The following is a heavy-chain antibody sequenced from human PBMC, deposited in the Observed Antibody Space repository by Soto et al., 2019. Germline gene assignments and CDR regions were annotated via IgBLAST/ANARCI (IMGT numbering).Heavy chain of an antibody. D-gene: IGHD3-3*01. CDR1: GGSFSGYY. V-gene: IGHV4-34*01. Sequence: SETLSLTCAVYGGSFSGYYWSWIRQPPGKGLECIGEINHSGSTNYNPSLKSRVTISVDTSKNLFSLKLSSVTAADTSVYYCARGRIFGVVIIRRWFDPWGQGTLVTVSS. CDR3: ARGRIFGVVIIRRWFDP. CDR2: INHSGST. J-gene: IGHJ5*02.